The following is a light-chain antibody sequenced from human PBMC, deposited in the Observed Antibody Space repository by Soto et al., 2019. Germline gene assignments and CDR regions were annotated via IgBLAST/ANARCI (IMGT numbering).Light chain of an antibody. CDR2: TTS. CDR3: QQPYPHPRT. J-gene: IGKJ1*01. V-gene: IGKV1-39*01. CDR1: QTVSKF. Sequence: SSLSASVGDRVTIACRASQTVSKFVNWYQQKPRKVPTLLIFTTSTLHSGVPSRFSGSGSGTEFTLTINGLQPEHFATYYCQQPYPHPRTFAQRTKVDIK.